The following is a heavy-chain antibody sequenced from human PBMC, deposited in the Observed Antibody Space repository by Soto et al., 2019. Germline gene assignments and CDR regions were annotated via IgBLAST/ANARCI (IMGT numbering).Heavy chain of an antibody. CDR3: SRFVSIMYNNGIDL. CDR1: GFTFSSYG. Sequence: QVQLVESGGGVVQPGGSLRLSCAASGFTFSSYGMHWVRQAPGKGLEWVAVIWYDGGEQYYADSVKGRFTISRDNSKNTLALQMHILSAEDTAVYYCSRFVSIMYNNGIDLWGPGNVVTVSS. V-gene: IGHV3-33*01. J-gene: IGHJ5*02. D-gene: IGHD3-3*02. CDR2: IWYDGGEQ.